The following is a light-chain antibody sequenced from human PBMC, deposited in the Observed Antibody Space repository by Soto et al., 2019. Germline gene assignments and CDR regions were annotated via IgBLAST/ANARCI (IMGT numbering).Light chain of an antibody. J-gene: IGKJ2*01. V-gene: IGKV4-1*01. CDR3: QQYYSTPQT. CDR2: WAS. CDR1: QSVLYSSNNKNY. Sequence: DIVMTQSPDSLAVSLGERATINCKSSQSVLYSSNNKNYLAWYQQKPGQPPKLLIYWASTRESGVPDRFSGSGSGTVFTLTISILQAEDVAVYYCQQYYSTPQTFGQGTKLEIK.